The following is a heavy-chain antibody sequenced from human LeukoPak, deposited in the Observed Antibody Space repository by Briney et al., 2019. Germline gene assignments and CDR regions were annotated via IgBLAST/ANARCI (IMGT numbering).Heavy chain of an antibody. CDR2: ISWNSGSI. D-gene: IGHD1-26*01. J-gene: IGHJ5*02. CDR3: ARAQVGYNWFDP. CDR1: GFTFDDYA. V-gene: IGHV3-9*01. Sequence: PGGSLRLSCAASGFTFDDYAMHWVRQAPGKGLEWVSGISWNSGSIGYADSVKGRFTISRDNAKNSLYLQMDSLRAEDTAVYYCARAQVGYNWFDPWGQGTLVTVSS.